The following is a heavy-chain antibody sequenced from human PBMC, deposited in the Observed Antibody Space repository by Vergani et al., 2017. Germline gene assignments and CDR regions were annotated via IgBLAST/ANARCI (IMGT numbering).Heavy chain of an antibody. CDR3: ARGHCSGGSCYTLLGYYYYMDV. CDR2: IYYSGST. CDR1: GGSISNNTYY. V-gene: IGHV4-39*07. Sequence: QLQLPESGPGLVKPSETLSLTCTVSGGSISNNTYYWGWIRQPPGKGLEWIGSIYYSGSTYYNPSLKSRVTISVDTSKNQFSLKLSSVTAADTAVYYCARGHCSGGSCYTLLGYYYYMDVWGKGTTVTVSS. J-gene: IGHJ6*03. D-gene: IGHD2-15*01.